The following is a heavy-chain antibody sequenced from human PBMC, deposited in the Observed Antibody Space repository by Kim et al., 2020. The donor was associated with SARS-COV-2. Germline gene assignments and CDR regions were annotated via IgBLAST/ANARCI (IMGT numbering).Heavy chain of an antibody. V-gene: IGHV3-9*01. J-gene: IGHJ6*02. D-gene: IGHD1-1*01. Sequence: GGSLRLSCVVSGFKFDDFAMHWVRQAPGRGLEWISGLNWNGGSIGYADSVKGRFTISRDNAKNSLYLQMNSLRPEDTALYYCAKDIRVLSDYYYYAMDVWGHGTKVTVSS. CDR2: LNWNGGSI. CDR3: AKDIRVLSDYYYYAMDV. CDR1: GFKFDDFA.